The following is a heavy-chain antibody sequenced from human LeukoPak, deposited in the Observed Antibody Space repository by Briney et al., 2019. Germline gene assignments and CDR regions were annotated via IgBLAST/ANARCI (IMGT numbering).Heavy chain of an antibody. J-gene: IGHJ5*02. CDR1: GGSISSYY. D-gene: IGHD6-13*01. CDR2: IYYSGST. V-gene: IGHV4-59*01. Sequence: SETLSFTCTVSGGSISSYYWSWIRQPPGKGLEWIGYIYYSGSTNYNPSLKSRVTISVDTSKNQFSLKLSSVTAADTAVYYCARGIIAAAGRTWFDPWGQGTLVTVSS. CDR3: ARGIIAAAGRTWFDP.